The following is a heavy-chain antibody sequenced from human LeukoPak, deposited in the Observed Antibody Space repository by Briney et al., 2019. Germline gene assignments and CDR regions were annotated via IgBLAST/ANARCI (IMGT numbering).Heavy chain of an antibody. V-gene: IGHV1-2*02. Sequence: ASVKVSCKASGYTFTGYYMHWVRQAPGQGLEWMGWINPNSGGTNYAQKFQGRVTMTRDTSISTAYMELSRLRSDDTAVYYCARDWSRYYYDSSGYYPSWGQGTLVTVSS. J-gene: IGHJ4*02. D-gene: IGHD3-22*01. CDR1: GYTFTGYY. CDR3: ARDWSRYYYDSSGYYPS. CDR2: INPNSGGT.